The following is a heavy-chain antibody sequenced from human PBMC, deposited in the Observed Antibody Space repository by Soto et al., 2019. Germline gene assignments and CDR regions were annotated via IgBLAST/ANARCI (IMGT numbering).Heavy chain of an antibody. CDR3: ARAVPVSRAIASGSHDY. Sequence: SETLSLTCAVYGGSFSGYYWSWIRQPPGKGLEWIGEINHSGSTNYNPSLKSRVTISVDTSKNQFSLKLSSVTAADTAVYYCARAVPVSRAIASGSHDYWGQGTLVTVSS. V-gene: IGHV4-34*01. CDR2: INHSGST. D-gene: IGHD2-2*01. CDR1: GGSFSGYY. J-gene: IGHJ4*02.